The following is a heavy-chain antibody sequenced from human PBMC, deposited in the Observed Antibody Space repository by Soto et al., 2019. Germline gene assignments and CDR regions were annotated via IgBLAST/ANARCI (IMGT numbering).Heavy chain of an antibody. CDR2: INAGNGNT. CDR3: ARDSATPFDY. J-gene: IGHJ4*02. D-gene: IGHD2-15*01. V-gene: IGHV1-3*01. CDR1: GYTFTSYA. Sequence: ASVKVSCKASGYTFTSYAIHWVRQAPGQSLEWMGWINAGNGNTKSSEKFQGRVTISRATSASTAYMELSSLRSEDTAVYYCARDSATPFDYWGQGTLVTVSS.